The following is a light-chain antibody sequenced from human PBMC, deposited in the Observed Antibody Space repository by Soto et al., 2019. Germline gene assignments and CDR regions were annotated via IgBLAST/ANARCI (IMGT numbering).Light chain of an antibody. V-gene: IGLV2-14*01. J-gene: IGLJ1*01. CDR1: SSDVGGYDY. Sequence: QSALTQPASVSGSPGQSITISCTGTSSDVGGYDYVSWYQQHPGKAPKLIIDEVSNRNSGVSNRFSGSKSGNTASLTISGLQAEDEADYYCYSYASNTTPFYVFGTGTKVTVL. CDR2: EVS. CDR3: YSYASNTTPFYV.